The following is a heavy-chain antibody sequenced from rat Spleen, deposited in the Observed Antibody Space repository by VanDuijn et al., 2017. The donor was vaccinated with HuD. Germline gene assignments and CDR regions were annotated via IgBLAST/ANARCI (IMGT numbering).Heavy chain of an antibody. V-gene: IGHV5-29*01. CDR3: AREREGIVS. CDR2: ISSDGSTT. D-gene: IGHD1-11*01. CDR1: GFTFSDFF. Sequence: EVQLVESDGGLVQPGRSLKLSCAASGFTFSDFFMAWVRQAPAKGLEWVATISSDGSTTYYRDSVKGRFTISRDNAKRTLFLQMDSLRSDDTATYYCAREREGIVSWGQGVMVTVSS. J-gene: IGHJ2*01.